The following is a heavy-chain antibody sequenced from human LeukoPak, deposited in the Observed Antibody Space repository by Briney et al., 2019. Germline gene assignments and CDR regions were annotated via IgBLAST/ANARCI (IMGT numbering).Heavy chain of an antibody. CDR3: ARERGGWYFDL. J-gene: IGHJ2*01. CDR2: IYPSDSDT. V-gene: IGHV5-51*01. Sequence: GESLNISCKGSGYTFRNYWIAWVRQMPGTGLEWVAIIYPSDSDTRYSPSFEGQVTISADKSTSTAYLQWRSLKASDTAMYYCARERGGWYFDLWGRGTLVTVSS. D-gene: IGHD3-16*01. CDR1: GYTFRNYW.